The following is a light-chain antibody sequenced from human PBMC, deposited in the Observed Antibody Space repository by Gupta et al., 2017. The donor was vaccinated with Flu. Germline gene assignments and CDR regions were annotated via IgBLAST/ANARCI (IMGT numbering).Light chain of an antibody. CDR3: MQALQTPVT. J-gene: IGKJ3*01. V-gene: IGKV2-28*01. CDR2: LGS. CDR1: QSLLHSNGYNY. Sequence: PVTPGEPASISCRSSQSLLHSNGYNYLDWYLQKPGQSPQLLIYLGSNRASRVPDRFSGSGSGTDFTLKISRVEAEDVGVYYCMQALQTPVTFGPGTKVDIK.